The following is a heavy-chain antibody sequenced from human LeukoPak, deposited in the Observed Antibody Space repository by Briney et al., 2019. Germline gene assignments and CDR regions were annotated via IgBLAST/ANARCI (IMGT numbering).Heavy chain of an antibody. CDR2: IYYSGST. CDR1: GGSISSSSYY. Sequence: SETLSLTCTVSGGSISSSSYYWGWIRQPPGKGLEWIGSIYYSGSTYYNPSLKSRVTISVDTSKNQFSLKLSPVTAADTAVYYCARPLDYGDPLFDYWGQGTLVTVSS. V-gene: IGHV4-39*01. CDR3: ARPLDYGDPLFDY. D-gene: IGHD4-17*01. J-gene: IGHJ4*02.